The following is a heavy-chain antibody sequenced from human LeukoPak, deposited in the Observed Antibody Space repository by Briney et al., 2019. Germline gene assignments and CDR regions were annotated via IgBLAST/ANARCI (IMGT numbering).Heavy chain of an antibody. J-gene: IGHJ4*02. CDR1: GFTFSNSA. CDR2: ISGSGGST. D-gene: IGHD4-17*01. CDR3: ARENDYGDYVTFDY. Sequence: GSLRLSCAASGFTFSNSALSWVRQAPGKGLEWVSDISGSGGSTYYADSVKGRFTISRDNAKNSLYLQMNSLRAEDTAVYYCARENDYGDYVTFDYWGQGTLVTVSS. V-gene: IGHV3-23*01.